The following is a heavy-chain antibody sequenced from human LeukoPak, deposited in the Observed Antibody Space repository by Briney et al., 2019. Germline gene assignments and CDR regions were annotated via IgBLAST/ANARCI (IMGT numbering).Heavy chain of an antibody. CDR3: ARNNLYYSNSGYFDY. D-gene: IGHD3-22*01. CDR1: GGTLTGRCNY. CDR2: IYYSGST. V-gene: IGHV4-39*01. J-gene: IGHJ4*02. Sequence: SETLSLTCTVSGGTLTGRCNYWGRIRQPPGKGLEWIGSIYYSGSTYYNPSLKSRVTISVDTSKNQFSLKLKSVTAADTAVYYRARNNLYYSNSGYFDYWGQGTLVTVSS.